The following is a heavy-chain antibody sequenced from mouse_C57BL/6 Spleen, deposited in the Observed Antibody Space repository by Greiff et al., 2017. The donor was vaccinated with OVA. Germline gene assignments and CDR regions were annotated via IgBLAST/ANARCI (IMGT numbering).Heavy chain of an antibody. J-gene: IGHJ2*01. CDR2: IYPGNSDT. CDR3: TRWGYGGPFDY. V-gene: IGHV1-5*01. CDR1: GYTFTSYW. D-gene: IGHD1-1*02. Sequence: EVQLQQSGTVPARPGASVKMSCKTSGYTFTSYWMRWVKQRPGQGLEWIGAIYPGNSDTSYNQKFKGKAKLTAVTSASTAYMELSSLTNEDSAVYYCTRWGYGGPFDYWGQGTTLTVSS.